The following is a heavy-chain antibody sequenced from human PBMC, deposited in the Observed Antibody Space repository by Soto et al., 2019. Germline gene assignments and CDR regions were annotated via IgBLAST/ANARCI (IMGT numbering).Heavy chain of an antibody. Sequence: SETLSLTCTVSGCSINSYYWSWIRQPPGKGLELIGYIYYSGSTNYNPSPKSRVTISVDTSKNQLSLKLSSVTAADTAVYYCARDKITGLFDYWGQRTLVTVAS. D-gene: IGHD3-10*01. J-gene: IGHJ4*02. V-gene: IGHV4-59*01. CDR1: GCSINSYY. CDR3: ARDKITGLFDY. CDR2: IYYSGST.